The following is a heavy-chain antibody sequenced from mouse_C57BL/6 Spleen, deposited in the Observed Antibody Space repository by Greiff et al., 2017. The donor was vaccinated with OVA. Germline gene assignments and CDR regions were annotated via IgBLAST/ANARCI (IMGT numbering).Heavy chain of an antibody. D-gene: IGHD2-2*01. V-gene: IGHV1-72*01. CDR2: IDPNSGGT. J-gene: IGHJ4*01. CDR3: ERSEWFDDYALDY. CDR1: GYTFTSYW. Sequence: QVQLQQPGAELVKPGASVKLSCKASGYTFTSYWMHWVKQRPGRGLEWIGRIDPNSGGTNYNEKFKSKATLTVDKPSSTAYMQLSSLTSEDSAVFYCERSEWFDDYALDYWGQGTSVTVSA.